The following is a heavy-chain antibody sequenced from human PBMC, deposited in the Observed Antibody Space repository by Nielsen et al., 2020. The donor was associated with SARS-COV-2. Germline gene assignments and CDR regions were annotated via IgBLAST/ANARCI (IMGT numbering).Heavy chain of an antibody. CDR1: GFTFSSYW. J-gene: IGHJ4*02. D-gene: IGHD6-19*01. V-gene: IGHV3-7*01. CDR2: IKQDGSEK. Sequence: GESLKISCAASGFTFSSYWMNWVRQAPGKGLEWVANIKQDGSEKYYGDSVKGRFTISRDNAKNSLYLQMNSLRAEDTAVYYCAADVAVSGSPGWGQGTLVTVSS. CDR3: AADVAVSGSPG.